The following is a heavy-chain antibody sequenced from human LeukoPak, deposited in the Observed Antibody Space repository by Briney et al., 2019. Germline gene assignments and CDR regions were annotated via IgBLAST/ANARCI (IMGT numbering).Heavy chain of an antibody. J-gene: IGHJ5*02. CDR1: GGSFSGYY. CDR2: INHSGST. Sequence: SETLSLTCAVYGGSFSGYYWSWIRQPPGKGLEWIGEINHSGSTIYNPSLKSRVTISVDTSKNQFSLKLSSVTAADTAVYYCARHLRGYCSSTSCYRAWFDPWGQGTLVTVSS. V-gene: IGHV4-34*01. D-gene: IGHD2-2*01. CDR3: ARHLRGYCSSTSCYRAWFDP.